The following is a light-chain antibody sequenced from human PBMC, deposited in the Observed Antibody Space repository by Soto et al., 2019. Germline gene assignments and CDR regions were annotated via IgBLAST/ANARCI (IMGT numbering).Light chain of an antibody. CDR1: SSDVGGYNY. CDR2: KVS. V-gene: IGLV2-14*01. J-gene: IGLJ1*01. CDR3: SSYTSRSTPYG. Sequence: QAALTQPAAVSDSPGQSVTISCTGTSSDVGGYNYVSCYQHHPRKAPKLMIYKVSNRPSGDSTRFAVAKSGNTASLTISVLQAEDEADYHCSSYTSRSTPYGFGTGAQLTVL.